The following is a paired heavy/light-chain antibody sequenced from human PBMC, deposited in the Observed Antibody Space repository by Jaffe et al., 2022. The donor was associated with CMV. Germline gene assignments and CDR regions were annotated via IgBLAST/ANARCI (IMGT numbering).Light chain of an antibody. V-gene: IGKV1-39*01. J-gene: IGKJ3*01. CDR1: QSISSF. Sequence: DIQMTQSPSSLSASVGDRVTITCRASQSISSFLNWYQQKPGKAPKLLIYGATSLQSGVPSRFSGSGSGTDFTLTISSLQPEDFATYYCQQSYSTPFFGPGTKVDIK. CDR3: QQSYSTPF. CDR2: GAT.
Heavy chain of an antibody. CDR3: VRERVFRDTVVAVAMYFDY. V-gene: IGHV3-48*03. J-gene: IGHJ4*02. Sequence: EVQLVESGGGLVQPGGSLRLSCAASGFTFSSYEMNWVRQAPGKGLEWVSYIGSGGSPIYYADSVKGRFTISRDNAKNSLYLQMNRLRDEDTAVYYCVRERVFRDTVVAVAMYFDYWGQGTLVTVSS. CDR1: GFTFSSYE. CDR2: IGSGGSPI. D-gene: IGHD2-15*01.